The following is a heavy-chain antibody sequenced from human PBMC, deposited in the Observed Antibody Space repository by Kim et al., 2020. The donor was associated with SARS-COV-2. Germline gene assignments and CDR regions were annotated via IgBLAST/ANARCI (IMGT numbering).Heavy chain of an antibody. CDR1: GGTFSSYA. CDR2: IIPILGIA. CDR3: ARDLKRLWVGATGNFDY. V-gene: IGHV1-69*04. J-gene: IGHJ4*02. Sequence: SVKVSCKASGGTFSSYAISWVRQAPGQGLEWMGRIIPILGIANYAQKFQGRVTITADKSTSTAYMELSSLRSEDTAVYYCARDLKRLWVGATGNFDYWGQGTLVTVSS. D-gene: IGHD1-26*01.